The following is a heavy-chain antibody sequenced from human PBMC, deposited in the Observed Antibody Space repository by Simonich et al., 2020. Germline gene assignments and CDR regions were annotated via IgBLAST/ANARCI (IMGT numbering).Heavy chain of an antibody. J-gene: IGHJ3*02. CDR1: GFTFSSYA. V-gene: IGHV3-30*07. CDR3: ERDLPLGYCSGGSCYSGAFDI. D-gene: IGHD2-15*01. CDR2: ISYDGSNK. Sequence: QVQLVESGGGVVQPGRSLRLSCAASGFTFSSYAMHWVRQAPGKGLEWGAVISYDGSNKYYADSVKGRFTITRYNTKNPRYLQIDSLRAEYTAVYYCERDLPLGYCSGGSCYSGAFDIWGQGTMVTVSS.